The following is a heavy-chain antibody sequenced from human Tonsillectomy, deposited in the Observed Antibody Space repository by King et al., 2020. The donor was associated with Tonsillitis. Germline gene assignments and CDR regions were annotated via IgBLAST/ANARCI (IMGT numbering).Heavy chain of an antibody. V-gene: IGHV1-46*03. Sequence: QLVQSGAEVKKSGASVKVSCKASGYIFTSYHMHWVRQAPGQGLEWMGVINPSGGSTSYAQKFQGRVTMTRDTSTSTVYMDLSSLRSEDTAVYYCARAASGSYSRLDYWGQGILVTVSS. CDR3: ARAASGSYSRLDY. D-gene: IGHD3-10*01. J-gene: IGHJ4*02. CDR1: GYIFTSYH. CDR2: INPSGGST.